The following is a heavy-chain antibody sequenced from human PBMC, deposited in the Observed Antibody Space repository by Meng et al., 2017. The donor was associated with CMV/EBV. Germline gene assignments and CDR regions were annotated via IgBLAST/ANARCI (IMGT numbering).Heavy chain of an antibody. D-gene: IGHD3-10*01. J-gene: IGHJ4*02. CDR2: IRYDGSNK. V-gene: IGHV3-30*02. CDR1: GFTFSSYG. CDR3: AKAMMVRGPLDY. Sequence: GESLKISCAASGFTFSSYGMRWVRQAPGKGLEWVAFIRYDGSNKYYADSVKGRFTISRDNSKNTLYLQMNSLRAEDTAVYYCAKAMMVRGPLDYWGQGTLVTVSS.